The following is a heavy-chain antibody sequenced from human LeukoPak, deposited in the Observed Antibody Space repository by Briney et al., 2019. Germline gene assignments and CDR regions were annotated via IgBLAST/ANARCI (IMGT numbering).Heavy chain of an antibody. V-gene: IGHV1-69*06. J-gene: IGHJ6*03. CDR3: ARSVLESDYYHYYYMDV. Sequence: SVKVSCKASGYTFTSYGISWVRQAPGQGLEWMGGIIPIFGTANYAQKFQGRVTITADKSTSTAYMELSSLRSEDTAVYYCARSVLESDYYHYYYMDVWGKGTTVTVSS. CDR1: GYTFTSYG. D-gene: IGHD3-3*01. CDR2: IIPIFGTA.